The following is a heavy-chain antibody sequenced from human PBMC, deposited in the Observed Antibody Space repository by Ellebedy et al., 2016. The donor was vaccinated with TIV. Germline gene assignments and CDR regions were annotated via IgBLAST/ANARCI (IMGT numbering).Heavy chain of an antibody. D-gene: IGHD5-18*01. CDR2: ISYSGDT. V-gene: IGHV4-30-4*01. CDR1: GGSIRSNDHY. CDR3: ARTDTAKEAFDI. Sequence: MPSESLSLTCTVSGGSIRSNDHYWAWIRQPAGKGREWIGYISYSGDTYYTPSLQSRVTISVDWSKNQFSLKVNSVSAADTAFYYCARTDTAKEAFDIWGQGTRVTVSS. J-gene: IGHJ3*02.